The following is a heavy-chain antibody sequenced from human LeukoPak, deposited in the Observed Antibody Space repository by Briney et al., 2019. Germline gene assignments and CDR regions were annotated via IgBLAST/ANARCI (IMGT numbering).Heavy chain of an antibody. D-gene: IGHD2-2*01. V-gene: IGHV6-1*01. CDR3: ARGGGVVVPATLYYYYGMDV. CDR1: GDSVSSNSAA. J-gene: IGHJ6*02. CDR2: TYYRSKWYN. Sequence: SQTLSLTCAISGDSVSSNSAAWNWIRQSPSRGLGWLGRTYYRSKWYNDYAVSVKSRITINPDTSKSQFSLQLNSVTPEDTAVYYCARGGGVVVPATLYYYYGMDVWGQGTTVTVSS.